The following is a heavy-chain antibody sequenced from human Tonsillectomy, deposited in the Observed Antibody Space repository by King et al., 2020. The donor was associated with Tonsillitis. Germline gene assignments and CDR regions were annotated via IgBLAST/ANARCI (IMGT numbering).Heavy chain of an antibody. Sequence: VQLVESGGGVVQPGRSLRLSCAASGFTFSSYGMHWVRQAPGKGLEWVAFIWHDGSNKYYADSVTGRFTISRDNSKNTLYLQMNSLRAEDTAVYYCARDRWITMVRGVLDYWGQGTLVTVSS. J-gene: IGHJ4*02. CDR2: IWHDGSNK. D-gene: IGHD3-10*01. V-gene: IGHV3-33*08. CDR1: GFTFSSYG. CDR3: ARDRWITMVRGVLDY.